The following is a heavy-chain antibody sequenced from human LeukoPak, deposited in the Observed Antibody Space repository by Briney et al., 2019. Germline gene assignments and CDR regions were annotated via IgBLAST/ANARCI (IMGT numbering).Heavy chain of an antibody. J-gene: IGHJ2*01. CDR2: IYYSATT. Sequence: PSETLSLTCTVSGGSISNNNYYWAWIRPPPGKGLEWIGSIYYSATTYYNPSLKSRVTISVDTSKNQFSLKLTSVTAADTAVYYCARPNVDTAMAELYWFFDVWGRGTLVTVSS. V-gene: IGHV4-39*01. CDR1: GGSISNNNYY. CDR3: ARPNVDTAMAELYWFFDV. D-gene: IGHD5-18*01.